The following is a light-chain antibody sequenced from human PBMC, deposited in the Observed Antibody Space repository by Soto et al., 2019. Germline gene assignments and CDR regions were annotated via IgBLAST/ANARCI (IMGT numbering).Light chain of an antibody. CDR3: QQYNNWPQT. CDR1: QSVSSY. CDR2: GAS. Sequence: EIVMTQSPATLSVSPGERATLSCRASQSVSSYLAWYQQKPGQAPRLLIYGASTRATGIPARFSASGSRTEFTLTISSLQSEDFAVYYCQQYNNWPQTFGQGTKVDIK. V-gene: IGKV3-15*01. J-gene: IGKJ1*01.